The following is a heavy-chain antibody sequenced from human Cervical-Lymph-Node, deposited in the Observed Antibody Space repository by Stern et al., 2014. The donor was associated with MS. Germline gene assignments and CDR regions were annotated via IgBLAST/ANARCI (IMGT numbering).Heavy chain of an antibody. CDR1: GYTLTELS. D-gene: IGHD2/OR15-2a*01. CDR2: FDPAACET. CDR3: ATLSGKASYYYYYGMDV. Sequence: QVQLVQSGAEVKKPGASVKVSCKVSGYTLTELSMHWVRQAPGKGLERMGGFDPAACETIYAQKFQGRFTLTEARSNNTAYMAVSSLRSEDTAVYYCATLSGKASYYYYYGMDVWGQGTTVTVSS. V-gene: IGHV1-24*01. J-gene: IGHJ6*02.